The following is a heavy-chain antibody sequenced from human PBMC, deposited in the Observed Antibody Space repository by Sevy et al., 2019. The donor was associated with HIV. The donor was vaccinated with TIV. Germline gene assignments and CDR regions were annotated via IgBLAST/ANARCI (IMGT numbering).Heavy chain of an antibody. CDR1: GFTFGTYA. CDR3: ARLFSCGGDCYYLDY. Sequence: GGSLRLSCAASGFTFGTYAMSWVRQAPGKGLEWVSTISGSGGRTYYADSVKGRFTISRDNSKNTLYLQMSSLRPEDTAVYFCARLFSCGGDCYYLDYWGQRALVTVSS. CDR2: ISGSGGRT. D-gene: IGHD2-21*02. J-gene: IGHJ4*02. V-gene: IGHV3-23*01.